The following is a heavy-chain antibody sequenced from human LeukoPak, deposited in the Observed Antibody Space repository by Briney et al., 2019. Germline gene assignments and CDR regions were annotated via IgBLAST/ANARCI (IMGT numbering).Heavy chain of an antibody. CDR1: GGSISSGSYY. V-gene: IGHV4-61*02. CDR3: ARDPYYYGSGTT. D-gene: IGHD3-10*01. J-gene: IGHJ4*02. CDR2: IYTSGST. Sequence: SETLSLTCTVSGGSISSGSYYWSWIRQPAGKGLEWIGRIYTSGSTNYNPSLKSRVTISVGTSKNQFSLKLSSVTAADTAVYYCARDPYYYGSGTTWGQGTLVTVSS.